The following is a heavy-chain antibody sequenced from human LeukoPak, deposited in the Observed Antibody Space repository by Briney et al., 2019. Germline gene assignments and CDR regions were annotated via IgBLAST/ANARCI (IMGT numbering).Heavy chain of an antibody. CDR3: AREGGFYRPLDY. CDR1: GGSISSSRYY. V-gene: IGHV4-61*01. CDR2: GYYSGTT. D-gene: IGHD3-3*01. Sequence: SETLSLTCSVSGGSISSSRYYWSWIRQPPGKGLEWIGYGYYSGTTNYNPSLKSRVTISVDTSKNQFSLKVTSVTAADTAVYYCAREGGFYRPLDYSGQGTLVTVSS. J-gene: IGHJ4*02.